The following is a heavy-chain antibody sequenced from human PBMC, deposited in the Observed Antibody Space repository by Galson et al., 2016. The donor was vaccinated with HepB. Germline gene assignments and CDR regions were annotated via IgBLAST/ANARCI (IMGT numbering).Heavy chain of an antibody. CDR1: GASVSSGGYY. D-gene: IGHD5-18*01. Sequence: TLSLTCTVSGASVSSGGYYWNWIRQNPGKGLEWIGYIYYRGSTYHNPSLKSRVTISVDTSKNQFSLKVSSVTAADTAVYYCASTGGIQLTSFHYLGQGTLVTVSS. CDR2: IYYRGST. CDR3: ASTGGIQLTSFHY. V-gene: IGHV4-31*03. J-gene: IGHJ4*02.